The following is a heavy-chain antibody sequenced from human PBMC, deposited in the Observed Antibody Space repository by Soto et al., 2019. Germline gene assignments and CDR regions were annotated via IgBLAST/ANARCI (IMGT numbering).Heavy chain of an antibody. CDR2: IYYSGST. CDR1: GGSISSYY. D-gene: IGHD3-10*01. Sequence: SETLSLTCTVSGGSISSYYWSWIRQPPGKGLEWIGYIYYSGSTYYNPSLKSRVTISVDTSKNQFSLKLSSVTAADTAVYYCARVANYYGSGRPAFDIWGQGTMVTVSS. CDR3: ARVANYYGSGRPAFDI. V-gene: IGHV4-59*12. J-gene: IGHJ3*02.